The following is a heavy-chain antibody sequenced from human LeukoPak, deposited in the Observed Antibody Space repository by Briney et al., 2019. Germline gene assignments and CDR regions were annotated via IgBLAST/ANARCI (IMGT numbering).Heavy chain of an antibody. CDR3: ARDRPDTAMVPYWYFDL. V-gene: IGHV1-69*13. Sequence: GASVKVSCKASGGTFSSYAISWVRQAPGQGLEWMGGIIPIFGTANYAQKFQGRVTITADESTSTAYMELSSLRSEDTAMYYCARDRPDTAMVPYWYFDLWGRGTLVTVSS. D-gene: IGHD5-18*01. J-gene: IGHJ2*01. CDR1: GGTFSSYA. CDR2: IIPIFGTA.